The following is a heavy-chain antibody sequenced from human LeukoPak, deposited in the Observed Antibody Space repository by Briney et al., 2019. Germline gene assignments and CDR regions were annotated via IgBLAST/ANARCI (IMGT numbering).Heavy chain of an antibody. V-gene: IGHV4-34*01. CDR2: INHSGST. J-gene: IGHJ4*02. CDR3: ARGVASEVVVTATTFDY. D-gene: IGHD2-21*02. CDR1: GGSFSGYY. Sequence: SETLSLTCAVYGGSFSGYYWSWIRQPPGNGLEWIGEINHSGSTNYNPSLKSRVTISVDTSKNQLSLKLSSVTAADTAVYYCARGVASEVVVTATTFDYWGQGTLVTVSS.